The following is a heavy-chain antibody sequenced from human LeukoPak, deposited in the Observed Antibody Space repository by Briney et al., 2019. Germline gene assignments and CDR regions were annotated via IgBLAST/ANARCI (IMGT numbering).Heavy chain of an antibody. CDR1: GFTFSNYA. D-gene: IGHD6-19*01. CDR3: PRQSYASGWNPFDY. J-gene: IGHJ4*02. V-gene: IGHV3-23*01. Sequence: GGSLRLSCAASGFTFSNYAMSWVRQAPGKGLEWVSTISGSGITTYYADSARGRFTISRDNSKNKIFLQMNSLRADDTALYYCPRQSYASGWNPFDYWGQGILVTVSS. CDR2: ISGSGITT.